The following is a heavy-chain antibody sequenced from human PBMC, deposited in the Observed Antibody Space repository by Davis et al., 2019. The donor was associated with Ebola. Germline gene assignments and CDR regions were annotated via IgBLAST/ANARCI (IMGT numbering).Heavy chain of an antibody. V-gene: IGHV3-66*04. D-gene: IGHD4-17*01. J-gene: IGHJ2*01. CDR2: IYRDGRT. CDR3: ARHVYGDFWFFDL. Sequence: GGSLRLSCSASGFIFSTYVMSWVRQAPGKGLEWVSVIYRDGRTYYADSVKGRFTISRDNSNNTVFLQMNSVRAEDTADYYCARHVYGDFWFFDLWGRGTRVTVSS. CDR1: GFIFSTYV.